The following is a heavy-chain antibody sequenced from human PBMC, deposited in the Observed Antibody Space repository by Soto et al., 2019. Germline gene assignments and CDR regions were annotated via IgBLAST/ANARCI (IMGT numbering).Heavy chain of an antibody. Sequence: EVQLVESGGGLVKPGGSLRLSCAASGFTFSSHSMNWVRQAPGKGLEWVASISSSSYYIYYTDSLKGRITISRDNAKNSLFLQMNSLRDEDTAIYYCARDHYYGSGSYNFYDYWGLGTLVTVSS. J-gene: IGHJ4*02. CDR2: ISSSSYYI. CDR1: GFTFSSHS. D-gene: IGHD3-10*01. V-gene: IGHV3-21*01. CDR3: ARDHYYGSGSYNFYDY.